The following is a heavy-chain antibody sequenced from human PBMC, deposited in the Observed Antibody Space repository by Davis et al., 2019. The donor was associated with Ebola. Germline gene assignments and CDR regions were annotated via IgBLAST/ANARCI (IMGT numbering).Heavy chain of an antibody. CDR3: ARDGAWVTMVRGQRYGMDV. CDR2: INPNSGGT. Sequence: ASVKVSYKASAYTFTGYYMHWVRQAPGQGLEWMGWINPNSGGTNYAQKFQGWVTMTTATSTSTAYMELRSLRSDDTAVYYCARDGAWVTMVRGQRYGMDVWGQGTTVTVSS. V-gene: IGHV1-2*04. D-gene: IGHD3-10*01. J-gene: IGHJ6*02. CDR1: AYTFTGYY.